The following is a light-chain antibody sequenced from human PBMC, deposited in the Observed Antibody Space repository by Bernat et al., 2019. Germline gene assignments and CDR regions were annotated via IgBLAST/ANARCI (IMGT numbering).Light chain of an antibody. CDR1: SSDVGGYNF. CDR2: DVS. V-gene: IGLV2-11*01. Sequence: QSALTQPRSVSGSPGQSVTISCTGTSSDVGGYNFVSWYQQHPGIAPKLIISDVSKRHSGVPDRFSGSKSGITASLTISGLQAEDEADYYCCSYAGSYTLLFGGGTKLTVL. CDR3: CSYAGSYTLL. J-gene: IGLJ2*01.